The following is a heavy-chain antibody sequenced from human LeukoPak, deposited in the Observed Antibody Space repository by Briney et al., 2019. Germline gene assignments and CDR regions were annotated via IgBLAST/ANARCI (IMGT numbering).Heavy chain of an antibody. CDR3: ARTGEGYAFDI. D-gene: IGHD1-26*01. V-gene: IGHV3-48*03. J-gene: IGHJ3*02. Sequence: GGSLRLSCAASGFTFSSYEMNWVRQAPGKGLEWVSYISSSGGTKYYADSVKGRFTISRDNAKNTLYLQMNSLRAEDTAVYYCARTGEGYAFDIWGQGTMVTVSS. CDR1: GFTFSSYE. CDR2: ISSSGGTK.